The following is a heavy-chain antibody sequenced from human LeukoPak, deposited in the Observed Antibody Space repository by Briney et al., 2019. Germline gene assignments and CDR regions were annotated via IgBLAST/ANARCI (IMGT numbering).Heavy chain of an antibody. D-gene: IGHD3-3*01. CDR2: IIPIFGTA. V-gene: IGHV1-69*05. CDR3: ARGLFAEEWGRNNWFDP. J-gene: IGHJ5*02. Sequence: GSSVKVSCKASGGTFISYAISWVRQAPGQGLEWMGGIIPIFGTANYAQKFQGRVTITTDESTSTAYMELSSLRSEDTAVYYCARGLFAEEWGRNNWFDPWGQGTLVTVSS. CDR1: GGTFISYA.